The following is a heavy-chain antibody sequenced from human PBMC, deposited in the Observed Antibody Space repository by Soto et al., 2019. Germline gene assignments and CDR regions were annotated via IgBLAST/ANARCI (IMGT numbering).Heavy chain of an antibody. J-gene: IGHJ5*02. CDR2: IYPGDSDT. CDR1: GYSFTSDW. CDR3: VRLIVVAVPAGWFDP. D-gene: IGHD2-15*01. Sequence: PGESLKISCKGSGYSFTSDWIGWVRQMPGKGLEWMGFIYPGDSDTRYSPSFQGQVTISVDKSISTAYLHWSRLKASDTAMYYCVRLIVVAVPAGWFDPWGQGTPVTVSS. V-gene: IGHV5-51*01.